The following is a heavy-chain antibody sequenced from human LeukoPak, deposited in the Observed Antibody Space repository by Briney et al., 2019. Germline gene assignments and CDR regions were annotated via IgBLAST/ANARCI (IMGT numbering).Heavy chain of an antibody. CDR3: ARDGGTMTVDY. CDR1: GFTFSSYS. V-gene: IGHV3-21*01. Sequence: GGSLRLSCAASGFTFSSYSMNWVRQAPGKGLEWVSSISSSSSYIYYADSVKGRLTISRDNAKNSLYLQMNSPRAEDTAVYYCARDGGTMTVDYWGQGTLVTVSS. CDR2: ISSSSSYI. D-gene: IGHD3-22*01. J-gene: IGHJ4*02.